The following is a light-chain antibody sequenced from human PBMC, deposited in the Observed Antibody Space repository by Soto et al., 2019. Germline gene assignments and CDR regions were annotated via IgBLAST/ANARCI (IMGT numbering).Light chain of an antibody. Sequence: EIVMTQSPATLSVSPGERATLSCRASQSVSSNLAWYQQKPGQAPRLLIYDASTRATGIPARFSSSGSGTEFTHTITSLPAQDSSLYHCQQYNNWPPLTFGGGTKVEIK. CDR3: QQYNNWPPLT. V-gene: IGKV3-15*01. J-gene: IGKJ4*01. CDR1: QSVSSN. CDR2: DAS.